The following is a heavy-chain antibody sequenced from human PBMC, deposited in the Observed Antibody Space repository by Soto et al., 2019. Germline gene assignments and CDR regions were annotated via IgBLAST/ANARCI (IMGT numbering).Heavy chain of an antibody. Sequence: SETLSLTCTVSGGSISSYYWSWIRQPPGEGLEWIGYIYYSGSTNYNPSLKSRVTISVDTSKNQFSLKLSSVTAADTAVYYCARDIYDSSGYYPQPIGYWGQGTLVTVSS. J-gene: IGHJ4*02. CDR1: GGSISSYY. V-gene: IGHV4-59*01. CDR3: ARDIYDSSGYYPQPIGY. CDR2: IYYSGST. D-gene: IGHD3-22*01.